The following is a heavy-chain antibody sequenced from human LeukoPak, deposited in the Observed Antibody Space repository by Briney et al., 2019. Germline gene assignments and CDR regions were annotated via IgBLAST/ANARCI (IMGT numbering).Heavy chain of an antibody. V-gene: IGHV3-48*01. D-gene: IGHD4-17*01. J-gene: IGHJ4*02. CDR1: GFTFSSYS. CDR2: ISSSSSTI. Sequence: GGSLRLSCAASGFTFSSYSMNWVRQAPGEGLEWVSYISSSSSTIYYADSVKGRFTISRDNAKNSLYLQMNSLRAEDTAVYYCARDRGLPYGDYLDYWGQGTLVTVSS. CDR3: ARDRGLPYGDYLDY.